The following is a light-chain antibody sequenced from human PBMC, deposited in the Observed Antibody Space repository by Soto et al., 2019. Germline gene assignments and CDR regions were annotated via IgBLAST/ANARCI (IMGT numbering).Light chain of an antibody. CDR3: MQGLQTRT. CDR1: QSLLHSNGYNY. Sequence: DIVMTQSPLSLPVTPGEPASISCRSSQSLLHSNGYNYLDWYLQKPGQSPQLLIYLGSYRASGVPDRFSGSASGTDFTLKISRVEAEDVGVYYCMQGLQTRTFGQGTKVDIK. J-gene: IGKJ1*01. V-gene: IGKV2-28*01. CDR2: LGS.